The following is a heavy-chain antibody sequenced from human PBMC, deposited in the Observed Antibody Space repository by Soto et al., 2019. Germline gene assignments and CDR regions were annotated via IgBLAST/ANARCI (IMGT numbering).Heavy chain of an antibody. CDR1: GGSFSGYY. CDR3: ARVSQVGYYGSGSYGNYFDY. D-gene: IGHD3-10*01. J-gene: IGHJ4*02. Sequence: SETLSLTCAVYGGSFSGYYLSWIRQPPGKGLEWIGEINHSGSTNYNPSLKSRVTISVDTSKNQFSLKLSSVTAADTAVYYCARVSQVGYYGSGSYGNYFDYWGQGTLVTVSS. CDR2: INHSGST. V-gene: IGHV4-34*01.